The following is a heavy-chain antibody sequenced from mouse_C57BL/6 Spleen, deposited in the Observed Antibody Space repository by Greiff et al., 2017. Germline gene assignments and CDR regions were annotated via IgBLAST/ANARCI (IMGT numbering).Heavy chain of an antibody. J-gene: IGHJ4*01. CDR3: ARYVCILNYYAMDY. CDR1: GFTFTDYY. Sequence: EVQLVESGGGLVQPGGSLSLSCAASGFTFTDYYMSWVRQPPGKALEWLGFIRNKANGYTTEYSASVKGRFTISRDNSQSFLYLQMNALRAEDRATYYCARYVCILNYYAMDYWGQGTSVTVSS. CDR2: IRNKANGYTT. V-gene: IGHV7-3*01.